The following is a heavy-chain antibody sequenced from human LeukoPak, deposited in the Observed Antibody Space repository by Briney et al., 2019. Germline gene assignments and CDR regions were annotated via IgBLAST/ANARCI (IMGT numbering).Heavy chain of an antibody. J-gene: IGHJ3*02. CDR3: ARDKGFVEYSSSSGKIPWAFDI. CDR2: ISWNSGSI. D-gene: IGHD6-6*01. CDR1: GFTFDDYA. V-gene: IGHV3-9*01. Sequence: GGSLRLSCAASGFTFDDYAMHWVRQAPGKGLEWVSGISWNSGSIGYADSVKGRFTISRDNAKNSLYLQMNSLRAEDTAVYYCARDKGFVEYSSSSGKIPWAFDIWGQGTMVTVSS.